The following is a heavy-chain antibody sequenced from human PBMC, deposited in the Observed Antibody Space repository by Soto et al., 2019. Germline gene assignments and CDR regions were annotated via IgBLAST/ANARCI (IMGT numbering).Heavy chain of an antibody. J-gene: IGHJ6*02. CDR2: INHSGST. CDR3: ARGGNYYGMDV. V-gene: IGHV4-34*01. CDR1: GGSFSGYY. Sequence: QVQLQQWGAGLLKPSETLSLTCAVYGGSFSGYYWGWIRQPPGKGLEWIGEINHSGSTNYNPSLKSRVTISVDTSKNQFSLKLSSVTAADTAVYYCARGGNYYGMDVWGQGTTVTVSS.